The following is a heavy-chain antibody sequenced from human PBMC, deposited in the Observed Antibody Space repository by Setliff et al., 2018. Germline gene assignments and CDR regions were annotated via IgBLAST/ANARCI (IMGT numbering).Heavy chain of an antibody. CDR3: VREGVDSRSSTDYRYYMDV. Sequence: SVKVSCKASGGTFSNYGVSWVRQAPGQGLEWMGGTIPMFGTTEYAQKFQGRLTIITDESTNTAFMQLSSLRPDDTAVYYCVREGVDSRSSTDYRYYMDVWGKGTTVTVSS. J-gene: IGHJ6*03. CDR2: TIPMFGTT. D-gene: IGHD3-22*01. V-gene: IGHV1-69*05. CDR1: GGTFSNYG.